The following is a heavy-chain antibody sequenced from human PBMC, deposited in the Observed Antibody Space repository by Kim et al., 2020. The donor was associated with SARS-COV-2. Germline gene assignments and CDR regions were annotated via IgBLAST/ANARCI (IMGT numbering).Heavy chain of an antibody. CDR2: ISSSSSTI. V-gene: IGHV3-48*04. CDR1: GFTFSSYS. D-gene: IGHD3-9*01. J-gene: IGHJ6*02. Sequence: GGSLRLSCAASGFTFSSYSMNWVRQAPGKGLEWVSYISSSSSTIYYADSVKGRFTISRDNAKNSLYLQMNSLRAEDTAVYYCAREPDYDILTGYPQDYYYGMDVWGQGTTVTVSS. CDR3: AREPDYDILTGYPQDYYYGMDV.